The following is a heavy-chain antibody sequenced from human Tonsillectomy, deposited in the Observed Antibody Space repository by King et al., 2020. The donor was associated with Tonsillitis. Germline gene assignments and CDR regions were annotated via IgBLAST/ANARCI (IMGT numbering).Heavy chain of an antibody. J-gene: IGHJ6*02. CDR1: GYTFTSYD. Sequence: VQLVQSGAEVKKPGASVKVSCTASGYTFTSYDINWVRQATGQGLEWMGWMNPNSGNTGYAQKFQGRVTMTRNTSISTAYMELSSLRSEDTAVYYCARGGGATGVYYYYGMDVWGQGTTVTVSS. CDR3: ARGGGATGVYYYYGMDV. D-gene: IGHD1-26*01. V-gene: IGHV1-8*02. CDR2: MNPNSGNT.